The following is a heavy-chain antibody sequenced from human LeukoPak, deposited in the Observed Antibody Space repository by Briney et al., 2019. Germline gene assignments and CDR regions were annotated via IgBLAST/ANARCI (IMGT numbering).Heavy chain of an antibody. J-gene: IGHJ4*02. CDR1: GYTFTSYD. D-gene: IGHD3-3*01. CDR3: ARGLGDFWSGYLVLYYFDY. Sequence: ASVKVSCKASGYTFTSYDINWVRQATGQGLEWMGWMNPNSGNTGYAQKFQGRVTMTRNTSISTAYMELSSLRSEDTAVYYCARGLGDFWSGYLVLYYFDYWDQGTLVTVSS. V-gene: IGHV1-8*01. CDR2: MNPNSGNT.